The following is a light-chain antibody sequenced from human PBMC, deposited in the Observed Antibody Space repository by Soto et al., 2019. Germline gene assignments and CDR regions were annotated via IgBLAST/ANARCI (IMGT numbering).Light chain of an antibody. CDR1: QSVSGW. CDR2: DAS. CDR3: QQYETFSGT. V-gene: IGKV1-5*01. Sequence: DIQVTQSPSTLSASVGDTVTVTCRASQSVSGWLTWYQQKPGEAPKPLIYDASALPRGVPSRFSGSGSGTKFTLTIASLQPDDFATYYCQQYETFSGTFGPGTKVDIK. J-gene: IGKJ1*01.